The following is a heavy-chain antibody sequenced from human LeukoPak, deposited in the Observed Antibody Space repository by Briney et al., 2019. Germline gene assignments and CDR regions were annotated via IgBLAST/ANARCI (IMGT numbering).Heavy chain of an antibody. Sequence: PSETLSLTRTVSGGSISSSSYYWGWIRQPPGKGLEWIGSIYYSGSTYYNPSLKSRVTISVDTSKNQFSLKLSSVTAADTAVYYCARIASSWYVGYWGQGTLVTVSS. V-gene: IGHV4-39*07. CDR2: IYYSGST. J-gene: IGHJ4*02. D-gene: IGHD6-13*01. CDR3: ARIASSWYVGY. CDR1: GGSISSSSYY.